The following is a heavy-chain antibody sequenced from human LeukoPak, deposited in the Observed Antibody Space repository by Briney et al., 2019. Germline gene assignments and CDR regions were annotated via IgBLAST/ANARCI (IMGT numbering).Heavy chain of an antibody. D-gene: IGHD3-3*01. Sequence: PGESLRISCKGSGYTFSSYWIGWVRQMPGKGLEWMGIIYPGDSDTRYSPSLQGQVPISVDTSIGTAYLQWSSLKASDTAIYYCARQNDFRLDYWGQGTLVTVSS. J-gene: IGHJ4*02. V-gene: IGHV5-51*01. CDR2: IYPGDSDT. CDR1: GYTFSSYW. CDR3: ARQNDFRLDY.